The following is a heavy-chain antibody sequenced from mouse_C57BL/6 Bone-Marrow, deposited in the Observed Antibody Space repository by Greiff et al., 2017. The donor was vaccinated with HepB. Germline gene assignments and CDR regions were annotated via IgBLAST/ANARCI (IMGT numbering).Heavy chain of an antibody. Sequence: EVKLVESGGGLVQPGGSLKLSCAASGFTFSDYYMYWVRQTPEKRLEWVAYISNGGGSTYYPDTVKGRFTISRDNAKNTLYLQMSRLKSEDTAMYYCARHSWCYAMDYWGQGTSVTVSS. J-gene: IGHJ4*01. CDR3: ARHSWCYAMDY. V-gene: IGHV5-12*01. D-gene: IGHD1-1*02. CDR2: ISNGGGST. CDR1: GFTFSDYY.